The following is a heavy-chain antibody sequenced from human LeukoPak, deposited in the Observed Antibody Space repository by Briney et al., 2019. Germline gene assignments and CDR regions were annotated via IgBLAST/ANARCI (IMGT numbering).Heavy chain of an antibody. Sequence: GGSLRLSCAASGFTFTDYAMSWVRQAPEKGLEWVSTISHSGGGTYYAESVKGRFTISRDNSKNALYLQLTSLRLEDTALYYCVKDLTGTWSFDYWGQGTLVTVSS. D-gene: IGHD3-9*01. V-gene: IGHV3-23*01. CDR2: ISHSGGGT. CDR1: GFTFTDYA. J-gene: IGHJ4*02. CDR3: VKDLTGTWSFDY.